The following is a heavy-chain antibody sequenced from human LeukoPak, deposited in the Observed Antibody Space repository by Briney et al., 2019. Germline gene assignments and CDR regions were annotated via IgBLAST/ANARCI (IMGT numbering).Heavy chain of an antibody. CDR3: AKTGFDYGDYDHWFDP. CDR1: RFTFSSYA. D-gene: IGHD4-17*01. CDR2: ISGSGGST. V-gene: IGHV3-23*01. Sequence: GGSLRLSCAASRFTFSSYAMSWVRQAPGKGLEWVSAISGSGGSTYYADSVKGRFTISRDNSKNTLYLQMNSLRAEDTAVYYCAKTGFDYGDYDHWFDPWGQGTLVTVSS. J-gene: IGHJ5*02.